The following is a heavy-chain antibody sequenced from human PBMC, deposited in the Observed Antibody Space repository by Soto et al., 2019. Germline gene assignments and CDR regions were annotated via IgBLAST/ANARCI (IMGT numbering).Heavy chain of an antibody. CDR2: IDTFGDT. Sequence: GGSLSLSCAASGFTFSTYDMHWVRQATGRGLEWVSAIDTFGDTWYACSVKGQFTISRENAKNSLYLQMDSLRAGDTAVYYCVREIVPAGSHFYYGLDVWGQGTTVTDSS. CDR3: VREIVPAGSHFYYGLDV. D-gene: IGHD2-2*01. CDR1: GFTFSTYD. V-gene: IGHV3-13*01. J-gene: IGHJ6*02.